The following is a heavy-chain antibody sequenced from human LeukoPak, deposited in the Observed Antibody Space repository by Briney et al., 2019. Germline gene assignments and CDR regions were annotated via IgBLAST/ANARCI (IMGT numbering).Heavy chain of an antibody. CDR3: ARELGATVVNYGMDV. J-gene: IGHJ6*02. CDR1: GGSISNYY. CDR2: IHYSGST. D-gene: IGHD4-23*01. V-gene: IGHV4-59*01. Sequence: SETLSLTCTVSGGSISNYYWSWIRQPPGKGLEWIGYIHYSGSTNYNHSLKSRVTISVDTSKDQLSLKLTSVTAAGTDVYYCARELGATVVNYGMDVWGQGTTVTVSS.